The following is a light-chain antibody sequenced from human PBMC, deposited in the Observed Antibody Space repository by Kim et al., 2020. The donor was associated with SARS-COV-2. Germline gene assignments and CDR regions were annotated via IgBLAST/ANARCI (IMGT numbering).Light chain of an antibody. V-gene: IGKV1-39*01. Sequence: DIQMTQSPSSLSASLGDRVIITCRASEYINNYLNWYQQKPGKAPNLLIYTTSNLQSGVPSRFSGSGAGTHFTLTISSLEPEDFAIYYCQQSFNSPHTFGQGTKVDI. CDR3: QQSFNSPHT. CDR1: EYINNY. J-gene: IGKJ1*01. CDR2: TTS.